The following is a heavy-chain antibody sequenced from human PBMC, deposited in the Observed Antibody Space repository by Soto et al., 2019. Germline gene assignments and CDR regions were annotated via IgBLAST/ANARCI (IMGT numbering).Heavy chain of an antibody. CDR1: GGSISSYY. Sequence: SETLSLTCTVSGGSISSYYWSWIRQPPGKGLEWIGYIYYNGSTNYNPSLKSRVTISVDTSKNQFSLKLSSVTAADTAVYYCTRGSHFYYFDCWGHGTLVTVSS. CDR2: IYYNGST. CDR3: TRGSHFYYFDC. V-gene: IGHV4-59*01. J-gene: IGHJ4*01. D-gene: IGHD3-10*01.